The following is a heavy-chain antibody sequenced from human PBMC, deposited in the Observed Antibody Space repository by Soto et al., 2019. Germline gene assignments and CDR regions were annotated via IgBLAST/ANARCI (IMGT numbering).Heavy chain of an antibody. CDR3: ASSSSLSGYCISTTCYGSYYGMDV. J-gene: IGHJ6*02. D-gene: IGHD2-2*03. Sequence: QVQLVQSGAEVKKPGSSVKVSCKAAGGTFSSYAISWVRQAPGQGLELMGGIIPIFGTADYAQKFQGRVTIYAYNSTHTADKVLSSLRSEETALYYCASSSSLSGYCISTTCYGSYYGMDVWGQGTTVNVSS. CDR1: GGTFSSYA. V-gene: IGHV1-69*14. CDR2: IIPIFGTA.